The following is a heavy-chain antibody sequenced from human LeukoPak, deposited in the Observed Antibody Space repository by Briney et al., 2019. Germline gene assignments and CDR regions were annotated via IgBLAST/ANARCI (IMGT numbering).Heavy chain of an antibody. Sequence: PSETLSLTCAVYGGSFNGDYWNWIRQPPGKGLEWIGEINHSGSNNYNPSLKSRVTISVDTAKNQFSLKLSSVTAADTAVYYCARVLADYGMDVWGQGTTVTVSS. D-gene: IGHD2-8*02. CDR3: ARVLADYGMDV. CDR1: GGSFNGDY. J-gene: IGHJ6*02. V-gene: IGHV4-34*01. CDR2: INHSGSN.